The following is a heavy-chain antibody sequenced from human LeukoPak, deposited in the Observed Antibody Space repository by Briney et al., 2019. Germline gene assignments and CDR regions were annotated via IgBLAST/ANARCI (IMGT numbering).Heavy chain of an antibody. CDR2: ISGSGGST. J-gene: IGHJ4*02. V-gene: IGHV3-23*01. D-gene: IGHD3-22*01. Sequence: GGSLRLSCAASGFTFSSYAMSWVRQAPGKGLEWVSAISGSGGSTYNADSVKGRFTISRDNSKNTLYLQMNSLRAEDTAVYYCAKCESPITMIVVVTGGLFDYWGQGTLVTVSS. CDR3: AKCESPITMIVVVTGGLFDY. CDR1: GFTFSSYA.